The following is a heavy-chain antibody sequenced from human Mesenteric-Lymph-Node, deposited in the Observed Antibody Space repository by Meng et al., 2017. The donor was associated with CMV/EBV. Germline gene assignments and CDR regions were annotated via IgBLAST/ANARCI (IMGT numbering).Heavy chain of an antibody. J-gene: IGHJ4*02. Sequence: GESLKISCAASGFTFSSYVMTWVRQAPGKGLEWVSSISSSSSFIYYADSVKGRFTISRDNAKNSLYLQMNSLRAEDTALYYCARGTCITGSCPLFDYWGQGTLVTVSS. CDR3: ARGTCITGSCPLFDY. V-gene: IGHV3-21*01. D-gene: IGHD2-15*01. CDR2: ISSSSSFI. CDR1: GFTFSSYV.